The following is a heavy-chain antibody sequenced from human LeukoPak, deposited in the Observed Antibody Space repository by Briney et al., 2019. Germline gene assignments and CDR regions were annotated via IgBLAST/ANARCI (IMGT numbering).Heavy chain of an antibody. V-gene: IGHV1-46*01. CDR3: ARGEFVVVPAASRIAAAGPHGGPDDFDY. CDR2: INPSGGST. D-gene: IGHD2-2*01. CDR1: GYTFTSYY. Sequence: ASVKVSCKASGYTFTSYYMHWVRQAPGQGLEWMGIINPSGGSTSYAQKFQGRVTMTRDTSTSTVYMELSSLRSEDTAVYYCARGEFVVVPAASRIAAAGPHGGPDDFDYWGQGTLVTASS. J-gene: IGHJ4*02.